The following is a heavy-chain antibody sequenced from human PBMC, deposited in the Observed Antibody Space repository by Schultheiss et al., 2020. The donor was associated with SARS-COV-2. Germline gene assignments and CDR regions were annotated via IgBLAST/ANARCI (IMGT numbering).Heavy chain of an antibody. CDR1: GGSISSYY. V-gene: IGHV4-4*07. J-gene: IGHJ5*02. CDR2: IYTSGST. D-gene: IGHD7-27*01. Sequence: SETLSLTCTVSGGSISSYYWSWIRQPPGKGLEWIGRIYTSGSTNYNPSLKSRVTISVDTSKNQFSLKLSSVTAADTAVYYCARGDWGLPDNWFDPWGQGTLVTVSS. CDR3: ARGDWGLPDNWFDP.